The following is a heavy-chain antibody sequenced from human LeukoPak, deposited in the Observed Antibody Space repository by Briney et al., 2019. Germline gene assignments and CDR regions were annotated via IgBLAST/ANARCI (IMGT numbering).Heavy chain of an antibody. J-gene: IGHJ4*02. D-gene: IGHD1-26*01. CDR1: AFTLSSYC. V-gene: IGHV3-74*01. Sequence: GGSLRLSRAASAFTLSSYCMHWVRQAPGRGLVWVLRINHDGSSKSYADSVEGRFTISRDNARNTLYLQMNSLRAVNTAVYNCARADYRGNYLVYWGQGTLCTVSS. CDR3: ARADYRGNYLVY. CDR2: INHDGSSK.